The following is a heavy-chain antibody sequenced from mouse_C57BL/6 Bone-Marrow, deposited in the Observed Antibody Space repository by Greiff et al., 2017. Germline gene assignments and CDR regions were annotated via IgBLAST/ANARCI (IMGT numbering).Heavy chain of an antibody. CDR3: ARFDYGSTVFAY. J-gene: IGHJ3*01. CDR2: IDPSDSYT. CDR1: GYTFTSYW. Sequence: QVQLQQPGAELVMPGASVKLSCKASGYTFTSYWMHWVKQRPGQGLEWIGAIDPSDSYTNYNQKFKGKSTLTVDKSSSTAYMQHSSLTSEDSAVYYCARFDYGSTVFAYWGQGTLLTVSA. V-gene: IGHV1-69*01. D-gene: IGHD1-1*01.